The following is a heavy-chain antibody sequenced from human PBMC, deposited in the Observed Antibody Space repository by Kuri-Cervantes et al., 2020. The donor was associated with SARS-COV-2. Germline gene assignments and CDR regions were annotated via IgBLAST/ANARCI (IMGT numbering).Heavy chain of an antibody. J-gene: IGHJ1*01. D-gene: IGHD3-16*01. CDR2: IGGSGVRT. Sequence: GESLKISCAASGFTFSSYSMNWVRQAPGKGLEWVSVIGGSGVRTNYADSVKGRFTISRDNSKNTLYLQMNSLRAEDTAAYYRAKVGGHREYFQNWGQGTLVTVSS. CDR3: AKVGGHREYFQN. V-gene: IGHV3-23*01. CDR1: GFTFSSYS.